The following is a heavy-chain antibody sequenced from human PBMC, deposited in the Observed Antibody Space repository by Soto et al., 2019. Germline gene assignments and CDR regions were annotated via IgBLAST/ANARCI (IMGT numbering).Heavy chain of an antibody. CDR1: GGSLRDNY. CDR3: ARGGNIVRGLAAPFDY. CDR2: NNHYGTI. V-gene: IGHV4-34*01. Sequence: QVQLQQWGAGLLKPSETLSLSCGGSGGSLRDNYWSWIRQAPGKGLEWIGVNNHYGTINYKPSIRSRVTISVDTSYNQVSLKLDSVTAADTAVYFCARGGNIVRGLAAPFDYWGRGTLVTVS. D-gene: IGHD2-21*01. J-gene: IGHJ4*02.